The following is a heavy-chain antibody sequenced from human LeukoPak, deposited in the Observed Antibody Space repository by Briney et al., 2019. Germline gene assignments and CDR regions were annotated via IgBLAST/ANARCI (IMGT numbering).Heavy chain of an antibody. CDR2: ISSSGSTI. J-gene: IGHJ4*02. CDR1: GFTFSSYE. CDR3: ARENLLWFGEFTY. Sequence: GGSLRLSCAASGFTFSSYEMNWVRQAPGKGLEWVSYISSSGSTIYYADSVKGRFTISRDNAKNSLYLQMNSLRAEDTAVYYCARENLLWFGEFTYWGQGTLVTVSS. D-gene: IGHD3-10*01. V-gene: IGHV3-48*03.